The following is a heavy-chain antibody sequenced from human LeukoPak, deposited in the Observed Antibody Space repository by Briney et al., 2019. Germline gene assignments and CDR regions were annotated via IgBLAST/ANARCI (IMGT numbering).Heavy chain of an antibody. CDR3: ARESAYGGNSVRADY. D-gene: IGHD4-23*01. Sequence: SETLSLTCAVYGGSFSGYYWSWIRQPPGKGLEWIGEISHSGSTNYNPSLKSRVTISVDTSKNQFSPKLSSVTAADTAVYYCARESAYGGNSVRADYWGQGTLVTVSS. V-gene: IGHV4-34*01. CDR2: ISHSGST. J-gene: IGHJ4*02. CDR1: GGSFSGYY.